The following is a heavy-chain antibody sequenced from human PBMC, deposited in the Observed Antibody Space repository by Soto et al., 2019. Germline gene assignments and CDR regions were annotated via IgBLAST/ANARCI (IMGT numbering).Heavy chain of an antibody. J-gene: IGHJ6*02. CDR2: IYWDDDK. CDR1: GFSLSTGGVG. D-gene: IGHD2-21*02. Sequence: QITLKESGPSLVKPTQTLTLTCTFSGFSLSTGGVGVGWIRQPPGKALEWLALIYWDDDKRYSPSLRRRLTVSKDTSKIQVVLTMTNMDPVDTATYYCAHSRCGGDCLQSYSSHYYYGMDVWGQGTTVTVSS. CDR3: AHSRCGGDCLQSYSSHYYYGMDV. V-gene: IGHV2-5*02.